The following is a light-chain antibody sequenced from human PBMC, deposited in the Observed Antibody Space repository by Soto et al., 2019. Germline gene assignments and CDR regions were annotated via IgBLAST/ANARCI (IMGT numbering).Light chain of an antibody. CDR3: QQFSSYPHT. CDR1: QHVRNSY. CDR2: DAS. V-gene: IGKV3-20*01. J-gene: IGKJ4*02. Sequence: SVFTHSPGPQALSPGVKGNLSPSPTQHVRNSYLAWYQRKPGQAPRLLIYDASSRATGIPDRFSGSGSGTDFTLTISSLEPEDFAVYYCQQFSSYPHTFGGGTKVDIK.